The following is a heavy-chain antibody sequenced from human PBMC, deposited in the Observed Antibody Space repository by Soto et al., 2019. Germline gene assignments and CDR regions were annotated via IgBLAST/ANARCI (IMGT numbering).Heavy chain of an antibody. D-gene: IGHD2-15*01. Sequence: EVQLLESGGGLVQPGGSLRLSCAASGFTFSSYAMSWVRQAPGKGLEWVSAISGSGGSTYYADSVKGRFTISRDNSKNTMYLKMNSLRVDDTAVYYCAKDLAFSVVAAIHLGAFDIWGQGTMVTVSS. CDR2: ISGSGGST. CDR3: AKDLAFSVVAAIHLGAFDI. CDR1: GFTFSSYA. V-gene: IGHV3-23*01. J-gene: IGHJ3*02.